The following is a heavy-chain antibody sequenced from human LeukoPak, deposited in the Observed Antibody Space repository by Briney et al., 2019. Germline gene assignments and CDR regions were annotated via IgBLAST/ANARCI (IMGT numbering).Heavy chain of an antibody. CDR3: ARHRRGDPDAYDI. J-gene: IGHJ3*02. V-gene: IGHV4-59*08. CDR1: GGSISPLY. CDR2: IYYSGTT. Sequence: PSETLSLTCTVSGGSISPLYWSWIQQPQGKGLEFIGYIYYSGTTNYNPFLKSRVTLSVDTSKNQFSLKLSSVTAADTAVYYCARHRRGDPDAYDIWGQGTKVTVSS. D-gene: IGHD4-17*01.